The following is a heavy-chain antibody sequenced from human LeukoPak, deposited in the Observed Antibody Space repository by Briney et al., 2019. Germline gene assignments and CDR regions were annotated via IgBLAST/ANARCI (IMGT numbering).Heavy chain of an antibody. V-gene: IGHV3-23*01. CDR3: AKDPPRIAVAGRDDY. Sequence: GGSLRLSCAASGFTFSNYAMSWVRQAPGKGLEWVSVISGSGGTTYYADSVTGRFTISRDNSKDTLYLQMNSLRAEDTAVYYCAKDPPRIAVAGRDDYWGQGTLVTVSS. D-gene: IGHD6-19*01. J-gene: IGHJ4*02. CDR2: ISGSGGTT. CDR1: GFTFSNYA.